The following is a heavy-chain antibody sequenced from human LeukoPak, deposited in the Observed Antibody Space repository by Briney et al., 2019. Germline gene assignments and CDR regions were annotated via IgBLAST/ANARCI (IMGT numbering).Heavy chain of an antibody. V-gene: IGHV4-34*01. CDR1: GGSFSGYY. CDR3: ARWGLVVVAATEKYYFDY. D-gene: IGHD2-15*01. CDR2: INHSGST. J-gene: IGHJ4*02. Sequence: PSETLSLTCAVYGGSFSGYYWSWLRQPPGKGLEWIGEINHSGSTNYNPSLKSRVTISVDTSKNQFSLKLSSVTAADTAVYYCARWGLVVVAATEKYYFDYWGQGTLVTVSS.